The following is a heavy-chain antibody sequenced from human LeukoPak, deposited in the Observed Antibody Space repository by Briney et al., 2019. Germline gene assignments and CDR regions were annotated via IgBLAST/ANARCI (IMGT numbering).Heavy chain of an antibody. Sequence: QTGGSLRLSCAASGFTFSSYAMHWVRQAPGKGLEWVAVISYDGSNKYYADSVKGRFTISRDNSKNTLYLQMNSLRAEDTAVYYCAGDIQAYSYGIYGMDVWGQGTTVTVSS. CDR3: AGDIQAYSYGIYGMDV. CDR1: GFTFSSYA. CDR2: ISYDGSNK. J-gene: IGHJ6*02. D-gene: IGHD5-18*01. V-gene: IGHV3-30-3*01.